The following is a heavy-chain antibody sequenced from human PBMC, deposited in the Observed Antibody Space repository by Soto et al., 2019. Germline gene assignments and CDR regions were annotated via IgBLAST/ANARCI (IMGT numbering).Heavy chain of an antibody. J-gene: IGHJ4*02. CDR1: GGTFSSYA. CDR2: IIPIFGTA. Sequence: QVQLVQSGAEVKKPGSSVKVSCKASGGTFSSYAISWVRQAPGQGLEWMGGIIPIFGTANYAQKFQGRVTITADKSTSTADMELSSLRSEDTAVYYCARANPEMATMGGWDYWGQGTLVTVSS. CDR3: ARANPEMATMGGWDY. V-gene: IGHV1-69*06. D-gene: IGHD5-12*01.